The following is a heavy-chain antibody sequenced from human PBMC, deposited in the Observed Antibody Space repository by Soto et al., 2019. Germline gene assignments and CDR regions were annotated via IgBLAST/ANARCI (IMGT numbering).Heavy chain of an antibody. V-gene: IGHV1-18*04. CDR1: GYTFTTYG. CDR2: ISTSSGNT. J-gene: IGHJ4*02. Sequence: ASVKVSCKASGYTFTTYGISWVRQAPGQGLEWMGWISTSSGNTKYAQKVEGRVTMTTDTSTSTAYMELRSLRSDDTALYYCAREYCSSTSCYGVDYWGQGILVTSPQ. D-gene: IGHD2-2*01. CDR3: AREYCSSTSCYGVDY.